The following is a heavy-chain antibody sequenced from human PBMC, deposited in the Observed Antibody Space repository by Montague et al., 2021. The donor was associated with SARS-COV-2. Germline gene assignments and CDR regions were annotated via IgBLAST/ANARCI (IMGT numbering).Heavy chain of an antibody. Sequence: SETLSLTCAVYGGSFSGYYWSWIRQPPGKGLEWIGEVNLSGSTNYNPSLKSRVTISVDTSKNQFSLKLSSVTAADTAVYYCSRVKSISYWVRQPAQVWGKGTTVTVSS. D-gene: IGHD6-6*01. CDR3: SRVKSISYWVRQPAQV. J-gene: IGHJ6*04. CDR1: GGSFSGYY. V-gene: IGHV4-34*01. CDR2: VNLSGST.